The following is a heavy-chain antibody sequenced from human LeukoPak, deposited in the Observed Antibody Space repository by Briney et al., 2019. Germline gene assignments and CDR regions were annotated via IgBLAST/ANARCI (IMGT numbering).Heavy chain of an antibody. CDR1: GGSISSSSYY. CDR2: IYYSGST. CDR3: ARARKNLGIGNYFDY. V-gene: IGHV4-39*07. Sequence: SETLSLTCTVSGGSISSSSYYWGWIRQPPGKGLEWIGSIYYSGSTYYNPSLKSRVTISVDTSKNQFSLKLSSVTAADTAVYYYARARKNLGIGNYFDYWGQGTLVTVSS. J-gene: IGHJ4*02. D-gene: IGHD7-27*01.